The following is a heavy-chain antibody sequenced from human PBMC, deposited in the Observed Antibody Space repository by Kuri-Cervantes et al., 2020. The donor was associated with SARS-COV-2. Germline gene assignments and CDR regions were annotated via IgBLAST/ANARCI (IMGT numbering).Heavy chain of an antibody. CDR2: IYYSGST. J-gene: IGHJ4*02. V-gene: IGHV4-59*01. CDR1: GGSISSYY. D-gene: IGHD3-22*01. Sequence: SETLSLTCTVSGGSISSYYWSWSRQPPGKGLEWIGYIYYSGSTNYYPSLKSRVTISVDTSKNQFSLKLSSVTAADTAVYYCARGLYYYDSSGHWGQGTLVTVSS. CDR3: ARGLYYYDSSGH.